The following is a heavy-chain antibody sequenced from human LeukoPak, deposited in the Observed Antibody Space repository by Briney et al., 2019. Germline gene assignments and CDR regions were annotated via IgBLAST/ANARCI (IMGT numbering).Heavy chain of an antibody. CDR1: GGSFSGYY. V-gene: IGHV4-34*01. D-gene: IGHD4/OR15-4a*01. J-gene: IGHJ6*03. CDR2: INHSGST. Sequence: SETLSLTCAVYGGSFSGYYWSWIRQPPGKGLEWIGEINHSGSTNYNPSLKSRVTISLDTSKNQFSLNLSSVTAADTAVYYCARGTSVDYHFYYMDVWGKGTTVTVSS. CDR3: ARGTSVDYHFYYMDV.